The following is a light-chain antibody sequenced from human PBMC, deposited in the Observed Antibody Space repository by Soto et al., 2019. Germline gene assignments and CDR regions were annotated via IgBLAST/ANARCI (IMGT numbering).Light chain of an antibody. CDR3: QQCNTYPWT. J-gene: IGKJ1*01. CDR2: KAF. V-gene: IGKV1-5*03. CDR1: QSISSW. Sequence: DIQMTQSPSTLSASVGDRVTITCRASQSISSWLAWYQQKPGQAPKLLIYKAFSLESGVPSRFRGSGTGTEFTLTISSLQPDDFATYYCQQCNTYPWTFGQGTKVEIK.